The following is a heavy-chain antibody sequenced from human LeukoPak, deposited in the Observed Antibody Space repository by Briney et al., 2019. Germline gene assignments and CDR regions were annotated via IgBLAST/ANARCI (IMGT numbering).Heavy chain of an antibody. V-gene: IGHV3-30*02. J-gene: IGHJ4*02. CDR3: AKAGGRLRLDLDY. CDR2: IRYDGSNK. CDR1: GFTFSSYG. D-gene: IGHD4-17*01. Sequence: GGSLTLSCAASGFTFSSYGMHWLRQAPGKGLEWVAFIRYDGSNKYYADSVKGRFTTSRDNSKNTLYLQMNSLRAEDTAVYYCAKAGGRLRLDLDYWGQGTLVTVSS.